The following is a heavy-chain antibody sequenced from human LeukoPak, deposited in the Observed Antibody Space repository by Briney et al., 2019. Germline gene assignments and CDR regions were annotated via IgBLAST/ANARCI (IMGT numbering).Heavy chain of an antibody. V-gene: IGHV4-34*01. D-gene: IGHD3-3*01. J-gene: IGHJ4*02. CDR2: INHSGST. Sequence: SETLSLTCAVYGGSFSGYYWSWVRQPPGKGLEWIGEINHSGSTNYNPSLKSRVTISVDTSKNQFSLKLSSVTAADTAVYYCARTFRESYYDFWSGYSTLDYWGQGTLVTVSS. CDR3: ARTFRESYYDFWSGYSTLDY. CDR1: GGSFSGYY.